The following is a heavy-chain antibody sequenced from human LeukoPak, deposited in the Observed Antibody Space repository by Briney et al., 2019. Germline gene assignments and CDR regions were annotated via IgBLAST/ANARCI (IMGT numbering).Heavy chain of an antibody. J-gene: IGHJ5*02. CDR3: ARLGSWFDP. CDR1: GASISSGGYY. CDR2: SGST. Sequence: SQTLSLTCTVSGASISSGGYYWTWIRQPPGKGLEWIGYSGSTYHNPSLKSRVTISVDRSKNEFSLKLSSVTAADTAVYYCARLGSWFDPWGQGTLVTVSS. V-gene: IGHV4-30-2*01.